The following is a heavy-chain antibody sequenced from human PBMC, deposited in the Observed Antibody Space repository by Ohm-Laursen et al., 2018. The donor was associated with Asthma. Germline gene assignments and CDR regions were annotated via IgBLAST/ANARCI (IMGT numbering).Heavy chain of an antibody. V-gene: IGHV3-74*01. D-gene: IGHD5-24*01. J-gene: IGHJ4*02. CDR1: GFSFSSYA. CDR2: IFPDGRQT. CDR3: ARGSLEGLQ. Sequence: GSLRLSCVASGFSFSSYAMNWVRQRPGGGLDWVSHIFPDGRQTNYADSVKGRFTISRDDAENTLYLQMNSLRADDSAVYYCARGSLEGLQWGQGTLVTVSS.